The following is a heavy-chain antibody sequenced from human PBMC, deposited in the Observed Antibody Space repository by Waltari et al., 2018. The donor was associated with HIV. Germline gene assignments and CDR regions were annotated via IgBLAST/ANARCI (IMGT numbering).Heavy chain of an antibody. Sequence: QVHLVESGGGVVQPGRSPSLSCAASGFTFSTYVMPWVRQAPGKGLEWVADISYDGSDKYHADSVKGRFTISRDNSRNTLYLQMNSLRPEDTAVYFCAREFYYDSTGYNSGFDYWGQGTLVTVSS. CDR1: GFTFSTYV. CDR3: AREFYYDSTGYNSGFDY. CDR2: ISYDGSDK. J-gene: IGHJ4*02. D-gene: IGHD3-22*01. V-gene: IGHV3-30*01.